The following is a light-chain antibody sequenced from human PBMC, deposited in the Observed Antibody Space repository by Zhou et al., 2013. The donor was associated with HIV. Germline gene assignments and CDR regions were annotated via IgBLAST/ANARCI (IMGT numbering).Light chain of an antibody. J-gene: IGLJ7*01. CDR2: EVN. V-gene: IGLV2-8*01. Sequence: QSALTQPPSASGSPGQSVTISCTGTSSDVGAYNYVSWYQQHPGKVPKLIIYEVNKRPSGVPDRFFGSKSGNTASLTVSGLQAEDAADYYCSSYTSSTSYAVFGGGTQLTVL. CDR1: SSDVGAYNY. CDR3: SSYTSSTSYAV.